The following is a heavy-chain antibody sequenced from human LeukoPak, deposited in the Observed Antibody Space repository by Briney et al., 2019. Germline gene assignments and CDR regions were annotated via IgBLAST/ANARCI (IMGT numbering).Heavy chain of an antibody. CDR3: ASEVIACDY. D-gene: IGHD2-15*01. CDR1: GFTFSSYA. V-gene: IGHV3-30-3*01. Sequence: GGSLRLSCAASGFTFSSYAMHWVRQAPGKGLEWVAVISYDGSNKYYADSVKGRFTISRDNSKNTLYLQMNSLRAEDTAVYYCASEVIACDYWGQGTLVTVSS. CDR2: ISYDGSNK. J-gene: IGHJ4*02.